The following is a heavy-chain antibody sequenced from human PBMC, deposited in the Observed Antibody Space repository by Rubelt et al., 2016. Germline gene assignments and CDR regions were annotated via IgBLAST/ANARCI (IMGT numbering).Heavy chain of an antibody. V-gene: IGHV1-24*01. Sequence: QVQLVQSGAEVKKPGASVKVSCKVSGYTFTELSMHWVRQAPGKGLEWTGGFDPEDGATIYAQRFQGRVNMTEDTSTDTAYMELSSLRSEDTAVDYCATGQYSSGCDYWGQGTLVTVSS. D-gene: IGHD6-19*01. CDR3: ATGQYSSGCDY. CDR2: FDPEDGAT. J-gene: IGHJ4*02. CDR1: GYTFTELS.